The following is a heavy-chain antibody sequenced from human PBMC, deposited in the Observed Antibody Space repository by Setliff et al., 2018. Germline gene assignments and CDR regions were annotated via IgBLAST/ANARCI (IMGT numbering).Heavy chain of an antibody. CDR1: GDSLTSGPYY. J-gene: IGHJ4*02. Sequence: PSETLSLTCTVSGDSLTSGPYYWTWVRQPAGKGLEWIGRIYTTWSTNYNPSLRSRVSISLDTSKSQFSLKLSSVTAADTAVYYCARAAARAEYSDTSAYLPFDFWGLGTLVTVSS. CDR2: IYTTWST. D-gene: IGHD3-16*01. CDR3: ARAAARAEYSDTSAYLPFDF. V-gene: IGHV4-61*02.